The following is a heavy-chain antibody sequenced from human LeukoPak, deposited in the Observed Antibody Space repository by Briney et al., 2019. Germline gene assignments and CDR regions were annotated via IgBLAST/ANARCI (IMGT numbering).Heavy chain of an antibody. CDR3: AKSSWLLEADHYMDV. V-gene: IGHV3-33*06. J-gene: IGHJ6*03. CDR1: GFTFNSYG. Sequence: GGSLRLSCAASGFTFNSYGMHWVRQAPGRGLEWVAVIWYDGSNKYYADSVKGRFTISRDNSKNTLYLQMNSLRAEDTAVYYCAKSSWLLEADHYMDVWGTGTTVTVSS. D-gene: IGHD2-15*01. CDR2: IWYDGSNK.